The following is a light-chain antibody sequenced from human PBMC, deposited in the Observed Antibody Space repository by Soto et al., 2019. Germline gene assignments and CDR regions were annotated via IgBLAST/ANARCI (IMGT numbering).Light chain of an antibody. J-gene: IGKJ1*01. CDR3: QQSYSTPPWT. Sequence: DIQMTQYPSSLSASVGDRVTITCRASQSISSYLNWYQQKPGKAPKLLISAASSLQSGVPSRFSGSGSGTDFTLTISSLQPEDFATYYCQQSYSTPPWTFGQGTKVEIK. CDR1: QSISSY. V-gene: IGKV1-39*01. CDR2: AAS.